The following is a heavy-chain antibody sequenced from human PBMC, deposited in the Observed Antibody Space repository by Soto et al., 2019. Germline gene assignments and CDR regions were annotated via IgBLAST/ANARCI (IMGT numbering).Heavy chain of an antibody. D-gene: IGHD3-3*01. Sequence: PSETLSLTCAVSGASVTSSTCYWVWSRQPPAKGLEWIGSIYYSGSTYYNPSLKSRVTISVDTSKNQFSLKLSSVTAADTAVYYCARQSTGYDFWSGTRDPDMDVWGKGTTVTVSS. CDR2: IYYSGST. J-gene: IGHJ6*03. CDR1: GASVTSSTCY. V-gene: IGHV4-39*01. CDR3: ARQSTGYDFWSGTRDPDMDV.